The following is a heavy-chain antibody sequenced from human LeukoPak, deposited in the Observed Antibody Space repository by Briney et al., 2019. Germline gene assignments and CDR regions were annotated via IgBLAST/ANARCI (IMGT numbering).Heavy chain of an antibody. D-gene: IGHD3-22*01. Sequence: PSETLSLTCTVSGGSISSYYWSWLRQPPGKGLEWIGYIYYSGSTNYNPSLKSRVTISVDTSKNQFSLKLSSVTAADTAVYYCARGDSSGYSLYFDYWGQGTLVTVSS. V-gene: IGHV4-59*01. CDR1: GGSISSYY. CDR2: IYYSGST. J-gene: IGHJ4*02. CDR3: ARGDSSGYSLYFDY.